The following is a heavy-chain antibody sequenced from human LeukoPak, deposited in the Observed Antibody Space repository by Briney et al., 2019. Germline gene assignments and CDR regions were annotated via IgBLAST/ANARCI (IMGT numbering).Heavy chain of an antibody. J-gene: IGHJ4*02. Sequence: HPGGSLRLSCAASGFSFSTYSMNWVRQAPGKGLEWVSGISGGGGSTYYADSVKGRFTISRDNSKKTLYLQVNSLRAEDTAVYYCAKGGPITAMVDYWGQGTLVTVSS. CDR2: ISGGGGST. CDR3: AKGGPITAMVDY. V-gene: IGHV3-23*01. D-gene: IGHD5-18*01. CDR1: GFSFSTYS.